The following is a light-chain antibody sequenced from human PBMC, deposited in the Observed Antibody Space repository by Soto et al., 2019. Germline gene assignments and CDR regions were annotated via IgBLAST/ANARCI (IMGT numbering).Light chain of an antibody. Sequence: EIVMTQSPATLSVSPGERATLSCRAAQSVGSNLAWYQQKPGQAPRLLIYGASTRATGIPVRFSGSGSGTELTLTISSLQSEDFVVYYCQQYNDWPYTFGQGTKLEIK. CDR3: QQYNDWPYT. CDR2: GAS. J-gene: IGKJ2*01. V-gene: IGKV3-15*01. CDR1: QSVGSN.